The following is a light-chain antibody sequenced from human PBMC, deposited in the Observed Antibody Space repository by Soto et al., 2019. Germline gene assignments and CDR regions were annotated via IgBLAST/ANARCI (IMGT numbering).Light chain of an antibody. J-gene: IGLJ1*01. V-gene: IGLV2-14*03. CDR3: SSYTSSSLLYV. CDR1: SSDIGNSNY. CDR2: DVN. Sequence: QSALTQPASVSGSPGQSITISCTGTSSDIGNSNYVSWYQQHPGKAPKLIIYDVNNRPSGISNRFSGSKSASTASLTISGLQAEDEADYYSSSYTSSSLLYVFGTGTKLTVL.